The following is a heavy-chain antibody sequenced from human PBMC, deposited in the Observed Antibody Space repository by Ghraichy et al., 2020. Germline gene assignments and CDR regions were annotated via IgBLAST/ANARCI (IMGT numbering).Heavy chain of an antibody. V-gene: IGHV3-7*01. Sequence: GGSLRLSCEASGFTFSSYWMNWVRQSPGKGLEWVANIKQDGGEKHYVDSVNGRFTISRDNAKNSLYLQMNSLRVEDKAVYYCAREKQPGGAAAGTGYWGQGTLVTVSS. CDR3: AREKQPGGAAAGTGY. CDR1: GFTFSSYW. J-gene: IGHJ4*02. D-gene: IGHD6-13*01. CDR2: IKQDGGEK.